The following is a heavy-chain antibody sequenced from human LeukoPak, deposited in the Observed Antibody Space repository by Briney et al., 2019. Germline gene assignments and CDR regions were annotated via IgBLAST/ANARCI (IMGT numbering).Heavy chain of an antibody. V-gene: IGHV3-23*01. D-gene: IGHD6-19*01. CDR2: ISGGGGST. Sequence: GGSLRLSCAASGFTFSSYAMHWVRQAPGKGLEWVSTISGGGGSTYYADSVKGRFTISRDNSKNTLYLQMNSLRAEDTAVYSCAKDLGAVATGDYFDYWGQGTLVTVSS. CDR3: AKDLGAVATGDYFDY. CDR1: GFTFSSYA. J-gene: IGHJ4*02.